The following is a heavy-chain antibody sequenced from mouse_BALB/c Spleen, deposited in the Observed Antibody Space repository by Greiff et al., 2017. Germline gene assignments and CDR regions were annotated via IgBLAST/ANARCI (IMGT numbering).Heavy chain of an antibody. V-gene: IGHV2-9*02. J-gene: IGHJ3*01. D-gene: IGHD2-1*01. Sequence: VQGVESGPGLVAPSQSLSITCTVSGFSLTSYGVHWVRQPPGKGLEWLGVIWAGGSTNYNSALMSRLSISKDNSKSQVFLKMNSLQTDDTAMYSCARGGNYRAYWGQGTLVTVSA. CDR2: IWAGGST. CDR1: GFSLTSYG. CDR3: ARGGNYRAY.